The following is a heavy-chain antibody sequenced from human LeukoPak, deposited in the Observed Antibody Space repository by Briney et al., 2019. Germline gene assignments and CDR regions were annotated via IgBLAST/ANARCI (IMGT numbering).Heavy chain of an antibody. Sequence: GASVRVSCKASGYTFTSYYMHWVRQAPGQGLEWMGIINPSGGSTSYAQKFQGRVTMTRDMSTNTVYMELSSLRSEDTAVYYCAKERAGYTNPYYFDYWGQGTLVTVSS. CDR2: INPSGGST. CDR1: GYTFTSYY. CDR3: AKERAGYTNPYYFDY. D-gene: IGHD3-16*02. V-gene: IGHV1-46*01. J-gene: IGHJ4*02.